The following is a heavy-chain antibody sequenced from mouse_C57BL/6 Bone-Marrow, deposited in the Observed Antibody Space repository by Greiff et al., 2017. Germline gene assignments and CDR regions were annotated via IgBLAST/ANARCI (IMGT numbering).Heavy chain of an antibody. CDR1: GFTFSSSA. Sequence: EVQGVESGGGLVKPGGSLKLSCAASGFTFSSSAMSWVRQTPEKRLEWVATISDGGSYTYYPDNVKGRFTISRDNAKNNLYLQMSNLKSEDTALYYCAREATVVAPWGQGTLVTVSA. CDR2: ISDGGSYT. V-gene: IGHV5-4*01. D-gene: IGHD1-1*01. CDR3: AREATVVAP. J-gene: IGHJ3*01.